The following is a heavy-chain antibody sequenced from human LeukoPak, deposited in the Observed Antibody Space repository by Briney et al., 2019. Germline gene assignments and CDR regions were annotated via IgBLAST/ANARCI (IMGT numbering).Heavy chain of an antibody. V-gene: IGHV4-4*07. D-gene: IGHD2-2*02. Sequence: SETLSLTCTVSGGSISSYYWSWIRQPAGKGLEWIGRIYTSESTNYNPSLKSRVTMSVDTSKNQFSLKLNSVIAADTAVYYCARSRCYNCAFDIWGQGTMVTVSS. CDR2: IYTSEST. CDR3: ARSRCYNCAFDI. CDR1: GGSISSYY. J-gene: IGHJ3*02.